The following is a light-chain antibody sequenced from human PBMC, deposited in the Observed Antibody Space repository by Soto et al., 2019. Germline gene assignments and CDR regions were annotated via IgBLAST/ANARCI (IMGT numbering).Light chain of an antibody. CDR2: SDN. V-gene: IGLV1-44*01. Sequence: QSVLPQPPSASGTPGQRVTISCSGSSSNIGSNTVNWYQQLPGTAPKLLINSDNQRPSGVPDRFSGSKSGTSASLAISGLQSEDEADYYCAAWDDSLNGLVFGGGTKLTVL. CDR1: SSNIGSNT. J-gene: IGLJ2*01. CDR3: AAWDDSLNGLV.